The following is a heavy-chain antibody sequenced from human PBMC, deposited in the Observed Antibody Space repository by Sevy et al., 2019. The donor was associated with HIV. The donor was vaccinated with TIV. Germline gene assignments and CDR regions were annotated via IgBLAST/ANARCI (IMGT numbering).Heavy chain of an antibody. D-gene: IGHD3-10*01. J-gene: IGHJ4*02. CDR2: IKGKTDGETT. V-gene: IGHV3-15*07. CDR1: GXNISSAS. CDR3: TTRPYGSXIDX. Sequence: GGSLRLSCGGSGXNISSASMNWVRQAPGKGLEWVGRIKGKTDGETTDYAAPVKGRFIISRDDSGKTVYVQLNSVKTXDTAMYFCTTRPYGSXIDXWGQGTLVTVSS.